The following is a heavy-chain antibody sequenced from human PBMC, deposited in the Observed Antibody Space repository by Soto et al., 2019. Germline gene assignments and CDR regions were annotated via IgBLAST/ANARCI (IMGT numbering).Heavy chain of an antibody. D-gene: IGHD3-10*01. Sequence: AASVKVSCKASGYTFTGYYMHWVRQAPGQGLEWMGWINPNSGGTNYAQKFQGWVTMTRDTSISTAYMELSRLRSDDTAVYYCARDHRDYYYGMDVWGQGTTVTVSS. CDR2: INPNSGGT. V-gene: IGHV1-2*04. CDR3: ARDHRDYYYGMDV. CDR1: GYTFTGYY. J-gene: IGHJ6*02.